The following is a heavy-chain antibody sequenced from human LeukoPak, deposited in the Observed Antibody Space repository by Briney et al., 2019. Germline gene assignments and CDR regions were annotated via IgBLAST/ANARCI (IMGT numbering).Heavy chain of an antibody. D-gene: IGHD4-23*01. Sequence: GGSLRLSCAASGFTFSTYWMTWVRQAPGKGLEWVANIKEDGSAKYYVDSVKGRFSISRDNAKNSLYLQMNSLRAEDTAVYYCAKGDLVPLDYWGQGTLVTVSS. J-gene: IGHJ4*02. CDR3: AKGDLVPLDY. CDR2: IKEDGSAK. V-gene: IGHV3-7*01. CDR1: GFTFSTYW.